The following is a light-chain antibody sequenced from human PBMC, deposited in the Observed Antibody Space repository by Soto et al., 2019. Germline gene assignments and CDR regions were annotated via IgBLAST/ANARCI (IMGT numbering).Light chain of an antibody. V-gene: IGKV3-15*01. CDR2: GAS. CDR1: QSVSSN. J-gene: IGKJ2*01. CDR3: QQYNSWPPYT. Sequence: EIVMTQSPATLSVSPGARATLSCRASQSVSSNLAWYQQKPGQAPRLLISGASTRATGIPGRFSGSGSGTEFTLTISSLQYEDFAVYYCQQYNSWPPYTFGQGTKLEIK.